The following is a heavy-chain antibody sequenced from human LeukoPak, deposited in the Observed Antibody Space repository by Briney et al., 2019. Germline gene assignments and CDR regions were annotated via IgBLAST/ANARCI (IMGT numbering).Heavy chain of an antibody. D-gene: IGHD5-12*01. CDR1: GFTFSSYW. CDR2: IRNDGTSA. V-gene: IGHV3-74*01. J-gene: IGHJ4*02. Sequence: GGSLRLSCAASGFTFSSYWMHWVRQDPGKGLVWVARIRNDGTSAAYAGPVQGRFTISRGNASNTLYLQMYSLRDEDTAVYYCARALGYEAWWGQGTLVIVSS. CDR3: ARALGYEAW.